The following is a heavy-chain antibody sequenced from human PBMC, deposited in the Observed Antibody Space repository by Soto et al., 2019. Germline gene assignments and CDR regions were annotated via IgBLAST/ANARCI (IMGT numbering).Heavy chain of an antibody. Sequence: EVQLVESGGGLVQPGGSLRLSCAASGFTFSAYDMHWVRQPTGKGLEWVSAIGTLHDTYYPDSVKGRFTISRENAKNPLYLQRNSLTTGDTAVYYCARQASYWHGGGGWFDPWGQGTLVTVSS. CDR2: IGTLHDT. D-gene: IGHD2-8*02. V-gene: IGHV3-13*01. J-gene: IGHJ5*02. CDR1: GFTFSAYD. CDR3: ARQASYWHGGGGWFDP.